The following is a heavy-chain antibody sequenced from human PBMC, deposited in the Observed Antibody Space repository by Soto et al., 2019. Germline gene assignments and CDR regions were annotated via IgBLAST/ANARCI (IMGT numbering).Heavy chain of an antibody. J-gene: IGHJ5*02. V-gene: IGHV1-69*01. CDR2: IIPIFGTA. CDR1: GGTFSSYA. Sequence: QVQLVQSGAEVQKPGSSVKVSCKASGGTFSSYAISWVRQAPGQGLEWMGGIIPIFGTANYAQKFQGRVTITADESTSTVYMELSSLRSEDTAVYYCARGAYCSGGSCYPNWFDPWGQGTLVTVSS. D-gene: IGHD2-15*01. CDR3: ARGAYCSGGSCYPNWFDP.